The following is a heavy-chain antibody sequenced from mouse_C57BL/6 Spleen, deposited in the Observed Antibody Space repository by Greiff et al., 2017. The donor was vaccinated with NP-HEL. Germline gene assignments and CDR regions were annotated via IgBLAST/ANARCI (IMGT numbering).Heavy chain of an antibody. J-gene: IGHJ3*01. Sequence: EVQLQQSGPGLVKPSQSLSLTCSVTGYSITSGYYWNWIRQFPGNKLEWMGYISYDGSNNYNPSLKNRTSITRDTSKNQFFLKLNSVTTEDTATYYCARASYYSNYGAYWGQGTLVTVSA. V-gene: IGHV3-6*01. CDR1: GYSITSGYY. D-gene: IGHD2-5*01. CDR3: ARASYYSNYGAY. CDR2: ISYDGSN.